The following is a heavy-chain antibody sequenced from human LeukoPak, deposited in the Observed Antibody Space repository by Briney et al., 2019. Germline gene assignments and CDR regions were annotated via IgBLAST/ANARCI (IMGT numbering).Heavy chain of an antibody. CDR2: ISYDGSNK. J-gene: IGHJ4*02. Sequence: GGSLRLSCAASGFTFSNYGMHWVRQAPGKGLEWVAVISYDGSNKYYADSVKGRFTISRDNSKNTLYLQMNSLRAEDTAVYYCAKDPVTGYSSGWFDYWGQGTLVTVSS. V-gene: IGHV3-30*18. CDR3: AKDPVTGYSSGWFDY. D-gene: IGHD6-19*01. CDR1: GFTFSNYG.